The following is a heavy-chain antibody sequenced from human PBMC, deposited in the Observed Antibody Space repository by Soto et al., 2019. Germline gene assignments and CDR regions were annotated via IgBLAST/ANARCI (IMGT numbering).Heavy chain of an antibody. Sequence: QVQLQESGPGLMKPSQTLSLTCTVCGGSISSGDYYWSWIRQPPGKGLEWIGYIYYSGSTYYNPSLKRRVTIAVDTSKNQFSLKLSSVTAADTAVYYCARYCSGGSCYEGRSSLFDYWGQGTLVTVSS. J-gene: IGHJ4*02. V-gene: IGHV4-30-4*01. CDR2: IYYSGST. D-gene: IGHD2-15*01. CDR3: ARYCSGGSCYEGRSSLFDY. CDR1: GGSISSGDYY.